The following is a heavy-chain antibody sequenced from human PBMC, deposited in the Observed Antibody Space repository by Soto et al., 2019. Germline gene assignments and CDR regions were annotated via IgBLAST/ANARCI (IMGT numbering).Heavy chain of an antibody. D-gene: IGHD6-13*01. Sequence: QVQLVESGGGVVQPGRSLRLSCAASGFTFSSYGMHWVRQAPGKGLECVAVIWYDGTNKYYADSVKGRFTISRDNSKNTVXLQMNSLRAEDSAVYYCARDRGAAAGTRYYYGMDVWGQGTTVTVSS. CDR1: GFTFSSYG. CDR3: ARDRGAAAGTRYYYGMDV. V-gene: IGHV3-33*01. CDR2: IWYDGTNK. J-gene: IGHJ6*02.